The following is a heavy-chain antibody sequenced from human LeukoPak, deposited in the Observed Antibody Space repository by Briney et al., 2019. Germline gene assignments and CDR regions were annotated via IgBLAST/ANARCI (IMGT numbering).Heavy chain of an antibody. CDR2: MNPNSGNT. D-gene: IGHD3-9*01. CDR3: ARDFPYYDILTSYRNYYYGMDV. CDR1: GYTFTSYD. V-gene: IGHV1-8*01. J-gene: IGHJ6*02. Sequence: GASVKVSCKASGYTFTSYDINWVRQATGQGLEWMGWMNPNSGNTGYAQKFQGRVTMTRNTSVSTAYMELSSLRSEDTAVYYCARDFPYYDILTSYRNYYYGMDVWGQGTTVTVSS.